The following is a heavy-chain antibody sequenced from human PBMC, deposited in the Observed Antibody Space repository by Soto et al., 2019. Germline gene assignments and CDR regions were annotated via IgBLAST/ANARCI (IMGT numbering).Heavy chain of an antibody. V-gene: IGHV3-74*01. CDR3: TRHGSGDYFLFGP. D-gene: IGHD4-17*01. CDR1: GFTFSSFW. Sequence: GGSLRLSCAASGFTFSSFWMHWVRQAPGKGLEWVSRASPDGTSTSYAGSVKGRFTISRDNAKNTLFMQMNSLRAEDTAVYYCTRHGSGDYFLFGPWGQGTLVTVS. CDR2: ASPDGTST. J-gene: IGHJ5*02.